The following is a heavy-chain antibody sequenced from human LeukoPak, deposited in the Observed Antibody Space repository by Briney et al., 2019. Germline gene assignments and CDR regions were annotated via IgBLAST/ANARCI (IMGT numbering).Heavy chain of an antibody. CDR3: ARDRASGWYRGDYDY. V-gene: IGHV3-20*03. CDR2: IGWSGSST. CDR1: GFTLDDYG. D-gene: IGHD6-19*01. J-gene: IGHJ4*02. Sequence: GGSLRLSSAASGFTLDDYGMSWVRQAPGKGLEWVSGIGWSGSSTGYADSVKGRFTISIDNAKNSLYLQLNSLRAEDTAFYYRARDRASGWYRGDYDYWGQGTLVTVSS.